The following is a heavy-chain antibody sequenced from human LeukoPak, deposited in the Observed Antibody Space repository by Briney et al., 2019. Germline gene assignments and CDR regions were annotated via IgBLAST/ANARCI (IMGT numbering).Heavy chain of an antibody. V-gene: IGHV3-66*02. Sequence: EGSLRLSCVVSGSTVKSNYMSWARQAPGKGLEWVSVFYSGGDTYYADSVKGRFTISRDKSKNTLYIEMNNLRPENTAVYYCARLDDTTSRRPENDDFDIWGQGTMVTVSS. CDR2: FYSGGDT. CDR1: GSTVKSNY. J-gene: IGHJ3*02. D-gene: IGHD1-14*01. CDR3: ARLDDTTSRRPENDDFDI.